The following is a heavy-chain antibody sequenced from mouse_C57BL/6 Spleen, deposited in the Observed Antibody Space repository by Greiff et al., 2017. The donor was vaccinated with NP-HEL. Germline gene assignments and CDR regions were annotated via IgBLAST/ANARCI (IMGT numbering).Heavy chain of an antibody. CDR2: ISDGGSYT. D-gene: IGHD1-1*01. J-gene: IGHJ1*03. Sequence: EVKLVESGGGLVKPGGSLKLSCAASGFTFSSYAMSWVRQTPEKRLEWVATISDGGSYTYYPDNVKGRFTISRDNAKNNLYLQMSQLKSEDKAMYYCARERDYYGSSPYWYFDVWGTGTTVTVSS. CDR3: ARERDYYGSSPYWYFDV. CDR1: GFTFSSYA. V-gene: IGHV5-4*01.